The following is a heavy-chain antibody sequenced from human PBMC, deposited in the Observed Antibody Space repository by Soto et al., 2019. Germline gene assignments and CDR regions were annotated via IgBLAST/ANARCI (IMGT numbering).Heavy chain of an antibody. Sequence: QVQLVESGGGLVKPGGSLRLSCAASGFTFSDYYMSWIRQAPGKGLEWVSYITTSGGTIYYADSVKGRFTISRDNSKNTLYLQMNSLRAEDTAVYYCAKGHRSGSYYTGFYFDYWGQGTLVTVSS. V-gene: IGHV3-11*04. CDR2: ITTSGGTI. CDR1: GFTFSDYY. J-gene: IGHJ4*02. CDR3: AKGHRSGSYYTGFYFDY. D-gene: IGHD1-26*01.